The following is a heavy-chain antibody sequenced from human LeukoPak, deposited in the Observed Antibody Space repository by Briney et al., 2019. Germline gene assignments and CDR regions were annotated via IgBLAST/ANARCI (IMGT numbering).Heavy chain of an antibody. CDR3: ARDPGYSSSWYWFAP. CDR1: GGSISSSSYY. J-gene: IGHJ5*02. CDR2: IYYSGST. D-gene: IGHD6-13*01. Sequence: SETLSLTCTVSGGSISSSSYYWGWIRQPPGKGLEWIGSIYYSGSTYYNPSLKSRVTISVDTSKNQFSLKLSSVTAADTAVYYCARDPGYSSSWYWFAPWGRGTLVTVSS. V-gene: IGHV4-39*07.